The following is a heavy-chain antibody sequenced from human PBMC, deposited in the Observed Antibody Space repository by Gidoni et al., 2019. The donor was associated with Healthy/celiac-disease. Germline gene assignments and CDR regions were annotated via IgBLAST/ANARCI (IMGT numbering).Heavy chain of an antibody. CDR2: IYYSGST. J-gene: IGHJ5*02. CDR1: GGSISSSSYY. CDR3: ARLSRDSGSYRRRWFDP. Sequence: QLQLQESGPGLVKPSETLSLTCTVPGGSISSSSYYWGWIRQPPGKGLECIGSIYYSGSTYYNPSLKSRVTISVDTSKNQFSLKLSSVTAADTAVYYCARLSRDSGSYRRRWFDPWGQGTLVTVSS. V-gene: IGHV4-39*01. D-gene: IGHD1-26*01.